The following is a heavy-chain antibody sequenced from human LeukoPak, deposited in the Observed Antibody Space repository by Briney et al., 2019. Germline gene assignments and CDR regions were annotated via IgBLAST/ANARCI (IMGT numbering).Heavy chain of an antibody. CDR1: GGSISSSSYY. V-gene: IGHV4-39*01. CDR3: ARLGYSGSYGDAFDI. J-gene: IGHJ3*02. D-gene: IGHD1-26*01. CDR2: IYYSGST. Sequence: SEPLSLTCTVSGGSISSSSYYWGWIRQPPGKGLEWIGSIYYSGSTYYNPSLKSRVTISVDTSKNQFSLKLSSVTAADTAVYYCARLGYSGSYGDAFDIWGQGTMVTVSS.